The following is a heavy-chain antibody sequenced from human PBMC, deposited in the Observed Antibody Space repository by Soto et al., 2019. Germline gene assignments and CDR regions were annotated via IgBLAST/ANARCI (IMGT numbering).Heavy chain of an antibody. CDR1: GFTFSSYA. Sequence: TGGALRLSCAASGFTFSSYAMHWVRQAPGKGLEWVAVISYDGSNKYYADSVKGRFTISRDNSKNTVYLQMNSLRAEDTAVYYCAKRRVLQPEHYHYYGMDVWGQGTTVTVSS. D-gene: IGHD1-1*01. V-gene: IGHV3-30-3*02. J-gene: IGHJ6*02. CDR2: ISYDGSNK. CDR3: AKRRVLQPEHYHYYGMDV.